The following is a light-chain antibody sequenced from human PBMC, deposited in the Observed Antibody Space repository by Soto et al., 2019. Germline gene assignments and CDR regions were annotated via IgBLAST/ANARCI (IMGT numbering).Light chain of an antibody. CDR1: QSVSSN. CDR2: GAS. J-gene: IGKJ4*01. V-gene: IGKV3-15*01. CDR3: QQYNNWPLT. Sequence: EIVMTQSPATLSVSPGERATLSCRASQSVSSNLAWYQQKPGQVPRLLIYGASTRATGIPARFSGSGSGTEFTLTISSLQPEDFAVYYCQQYNNWPLTFGGGTKVEIK.